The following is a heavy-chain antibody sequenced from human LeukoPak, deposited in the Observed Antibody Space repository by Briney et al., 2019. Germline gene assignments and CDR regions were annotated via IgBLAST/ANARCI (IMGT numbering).Heavy chain of an antibody. CDR1: GGSISSSSYY. CDR3: ARRLAIGESVN. V-gene: IGHV4-39*01. D-gene: IGHD3-16*01. Sequence: SETLSLTCTVSGGSISSSSYYWGWIRQPPGKGLEWIGRIYYSGSTYYNPSLKSRVTISVGTSKNQFALKLSSVTAADTAVYYCARRLAIGESVNWGQGTLVTVSS. CDR2: IYYSGST. J-gene: IGHJ4*02.